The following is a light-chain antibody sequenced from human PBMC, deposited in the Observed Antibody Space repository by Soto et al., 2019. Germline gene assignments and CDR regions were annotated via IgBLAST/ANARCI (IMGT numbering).Light chain of an antibody. J-gene: IGKJ2*01. CDR3: QQSYSTPDT. V-gene: IGKV1-39*01. CDR1: QSISSY. Sequence: DIQMTQSPSSLSASVGERVTITCRASQSISSYLNWYQQKPGKAPKLLIYAASSLQSGVPSRFSGSGSGTDFTLTISSQQPDYFATYYCQQSYSTPDTFGRGTKLEIK. CDR2: AAS.